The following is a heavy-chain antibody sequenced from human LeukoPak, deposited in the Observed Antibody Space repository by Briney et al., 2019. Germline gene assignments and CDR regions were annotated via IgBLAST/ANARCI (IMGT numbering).Heavy chain of an antibody. Sequence: GGSLRLSCAASGFTFSSYAMHWVRQAPGKGLEYVSAISSNGGSTYYANSVKGRFTISRDNSKNTLYLQMGSLRAEDMAVYYCAASVEMATIVTFDYWGQGTLVTVSS. CDR2: ISSNGGST. J-gene: IGHJ4*02. CDR1: GFTFSSYA. D-gene: IGHD5-24*01. CDR3: AASVEMATIVTFDY. V-gene: IGHV3-64*01.